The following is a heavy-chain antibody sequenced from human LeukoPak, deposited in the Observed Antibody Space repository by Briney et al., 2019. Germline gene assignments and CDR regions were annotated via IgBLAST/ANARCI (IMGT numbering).Heavy chain of an antibody. CDR3: ARAGDYYDSSGPEAFDI. CDR1: GGSISSGGYY. Sequence: PSQTLSLTCTVSGGSISSGGYYWSWIRQHPGKGLEWIVYIYYSGSTYYNPSLKSRVTISVDTSKNQFSLKLSSVTAADTAVYYCARAGDYYDSSGPEAFDIWGQGTMVTVSS. CDR2: IYYSGST. J-gene: IGHJ3*02. D-gene: IGHD3-22*01. V-gene: IGHV4-31*03.